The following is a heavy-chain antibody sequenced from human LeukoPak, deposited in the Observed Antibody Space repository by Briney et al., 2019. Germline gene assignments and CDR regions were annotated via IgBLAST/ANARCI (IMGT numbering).Heavy chain of an antibody. CDR2: TSYRSKWSD. V-gene: IGHV6-1*01. D-gene: IGHD4-17*01. CDR1: GDSVSSNSVA. Sequence: SQTLSLTCAISGDSVSSNSVAWNWIRQSPSRGLEWLGRTSYRSKWSDDYAVSVKSRITITPDTSKNQFSLQLNSVTPEDTAVYYCARETLMTTVTTYPFWGQGTLVTVSS. J-gene: IGHJ4*02. CDR3: ARETLMTTVTTYPF.